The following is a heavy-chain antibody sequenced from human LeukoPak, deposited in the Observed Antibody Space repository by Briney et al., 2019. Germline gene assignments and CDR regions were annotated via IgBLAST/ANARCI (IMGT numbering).Heavy chain of an antibody. CDR2: IYPGDSDT. CDR3: ARYSSSWYGGCYFDY. D-gene: IGHD6-13*01. CDR1: GYSFTSYW. J-gene: IGHJ4*02. Sequence: GESLQISCQGSGYSFTSYWIGWVRQMPGKGLEWMGIIYPGDSDTRYSPSFQGQVTISADKSISTAYLQWSSLKASDTAMYYCARYSSSWYGGCYFDYWGQGTLVTVSS. V-gene: IGHV5-51*01.